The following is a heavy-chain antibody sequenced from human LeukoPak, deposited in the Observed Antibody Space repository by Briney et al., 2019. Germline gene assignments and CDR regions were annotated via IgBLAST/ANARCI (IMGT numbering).Heavy chain of an antibody. V-gene: IGHV1-8*01. D-gene: IGHD3-22*01. J-gene: IGHJ4*02. Sequence: GASVKVSYKASGYTFTSYDINWVRQATGQGLEWMGWMNPNSGNTGYAQKFQGRVTMTRNTSISTAYMELSSLRSDDTAVYYCARDYYDSSGYYESDYWGQGTLVTVSS. CDR3: ARDYYDSSGYYESDY. CDR1: GYTFTSYD. CDR2: MNPNSGNT.